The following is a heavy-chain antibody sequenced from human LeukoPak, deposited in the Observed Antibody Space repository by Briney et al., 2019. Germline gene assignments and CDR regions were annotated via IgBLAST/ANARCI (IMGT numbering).Heavy chain of an antibody. Sequence: ASVKVSCKASGYTFTGYYMHWVRQAPGQGLEWMGWINPNSGGTNYAQKFQGRVTMTRNTSISTAYMELSSLRSEDTAVYYCARGWVYYGSGVDYWGQGTLVTVSS. CDR1: GYTFTGYY. CDR2: INPNSGGT. J-gene: IGHJ4*02. V-gene: IGHV1-2*02. D-gene: IGHD3-10*01. CDR3: ARGWVYYGSGVDY.